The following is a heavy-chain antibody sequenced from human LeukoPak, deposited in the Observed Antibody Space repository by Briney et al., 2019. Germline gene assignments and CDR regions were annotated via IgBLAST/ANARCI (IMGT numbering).Heavy chain of an antibody. CDR1: GFTFSRYG. CDR2: ISYDGSNK. D-gene: IGHD3-10*01. CDR3: AKGDPYGSGSYPVDY. J-gene: IGHJ4*02. V-gene: IGHV3-30*18. Sequence: GGSLRLSCAASGFTFSRYGMHWVRQASGKGLEGVALISYDGSNKYNADSVKGRFTISRDNSKNTLYLQMNSLRPEDTAVYYCAKGDPYGSGSYPVDYWGQGTLVTVSS.